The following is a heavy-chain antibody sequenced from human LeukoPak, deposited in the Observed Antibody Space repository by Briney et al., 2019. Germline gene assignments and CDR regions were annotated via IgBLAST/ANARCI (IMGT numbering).Heavy chain of an antibody. V-gene: IGHV4-59*10. CDR1: GGSFSGYY. CDR2: IYTSGST. CDR3: ARGGFEDFDH. Sequence: SETLSLTCAVYGGSFSGYYWSWIRQPAGKGLEWIGRIYTSGSTNYNPSLKSRVTMSVDTSKNQFSLKLSSVTAADTAVYYCARGGFEDFDHWGQGTLVTVSS. J-gene: IGHJ4*02. D-gene: IGHD3-10*01.